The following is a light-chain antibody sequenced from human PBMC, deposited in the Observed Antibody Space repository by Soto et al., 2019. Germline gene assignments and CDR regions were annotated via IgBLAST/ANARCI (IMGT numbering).Light chain of an antibody. CDR3: SSYVVSNVVF. CDR2: EVT. J-gene: IGLJ2*01. V-gene: IGLV2-8*01. Sequence: QSALTPRPSASGSPGQSVTISCAGTRDDVGGYNYVSWYQHHPCKAPKLLIYEVTKRPSGVPDRFSGSKSGNTAYLTVSGLRAEDEALYYCSSYVVSNVVFFGGGTQLTVL. CDR1: RDDVGGYNY.